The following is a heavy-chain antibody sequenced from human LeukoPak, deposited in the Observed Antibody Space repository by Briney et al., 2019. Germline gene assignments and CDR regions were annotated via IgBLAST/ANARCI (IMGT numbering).Heavy chain of an antibody. CDR3: ARGPNHYYYMDF. CDR1: GYSFTGYY. D-gene: IGHD2-8*01. CDR2: INPDGGVT. Sequence: WASMKVSCKASGYSFTGYYIHWVRQAPGQGLEWMGWINPDGGVTKSAQEFQGRVTMTRDKSINTVYMELSGLTSDDTALYYCARGPNHYYYMDFWGTGTTVSVSS. V-gene: IGHV1-2*02. J-gene: IGHJ6*03.